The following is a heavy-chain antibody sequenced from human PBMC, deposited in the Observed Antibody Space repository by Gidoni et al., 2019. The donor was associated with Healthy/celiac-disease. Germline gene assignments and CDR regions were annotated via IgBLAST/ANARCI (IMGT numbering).Heavy chain of an antibody. J-gene: IGHJ6*02. CDR2: IRSKAYGGTT. V-gene: IGHV3-49*05. Sequence: EVQLVESGGGLVKPGRSLRLSCTASGFTFGDYAMSWFRQAPGKGLEWVGFIRSKAYGGTTEYAASVKGRFTISRDDSKSIAYLQMNSLKTEDTAVYYCTREVGRGSWYPPPLYYYYGMDVWGQGTTVTVSS. D-gene: IGHD6-13*01. CDR1: GFTFGDYA. CDR3: TREVGRGSWYPPPLYYYYGMDV.